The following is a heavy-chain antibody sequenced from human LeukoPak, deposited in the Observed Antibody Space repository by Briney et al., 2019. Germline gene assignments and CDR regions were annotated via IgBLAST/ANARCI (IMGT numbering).Heavy chain of an antibody. D-gene: IGHD2-15*01. CDR1: GFPFSSYW. CDR2: INQDGSQK. Sequence: GGSLRFSCAASGFPFSSYWMSWVRQAPGKGLEWVANINQDGSQKSYVDSVRGRFTISRDNAENSLYLQMNSLTAEDTAVYYCARMYCSGGSCYANLDFWGQGTLVAVSS. V-gene: IGHV3-7*04. J-gene: IGHJ4*02. CDR3: ARMYCSGGSCYANLDF.